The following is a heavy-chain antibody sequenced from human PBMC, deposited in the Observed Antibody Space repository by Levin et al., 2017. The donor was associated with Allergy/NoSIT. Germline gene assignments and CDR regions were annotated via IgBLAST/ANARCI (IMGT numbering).Heavy chain of an antibody. CDR1: GYTFTSYY. CDR3: ARDALGYCSSTSCFWAFDI. J-gene: IGHJ3*02. V-gene: IGHV1-46*01. Sequence: ASVKVSCKASGYTFTSYYMHWVRQAPGQGLEWMGIINPSGGSTSYAQKFQGRVTMTRDTSTSTVYMELSSLRSEDTAVYYCARDALGYCSSTSCFWAFDIWGQGTMVTVSS. CDR2: INPSGGST. D-gene: IGHD2-2*01.